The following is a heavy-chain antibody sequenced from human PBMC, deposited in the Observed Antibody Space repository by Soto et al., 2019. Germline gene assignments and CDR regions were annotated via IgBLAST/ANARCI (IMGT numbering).Heavy chain of an antibody. J-gene: IGHJ6*02. CDR3: ARARNAYYDFWSGYYTAEYYYGMDV. CDR2: IIPIFGTA. D-gene: IGHD3-3*01. V-gene: IGHV1-69*13. CDR1: GGTFSSYA. Sequence: ASVKVSCKASGGTFSSYAISWVRQAPGQGLEWMGGIIPIFGTANYAQKFQGRVTITADESTSTAYMELSSLRSEDTAVYYCARARNAYYDFWSGYYTAEYYYGMDVWGQGTTGTVSS.